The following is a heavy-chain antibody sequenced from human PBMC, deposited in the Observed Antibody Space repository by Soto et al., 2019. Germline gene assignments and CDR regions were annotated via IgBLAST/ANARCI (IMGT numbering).Heavy chain of an antibody. Sequence: EVQLVESGGDLVQPGGSLRLSCAASGFTFSSFPMIWVRQAPGKGLEWLAHVSRSSGTTFYADSVKGRVTISRDNSMSTVYLHMSYQRAEDTALYYCAKDNGGSAVFDYWGRGSLVTVSS. V-gene: IGHV3-23*04. CDR2: VSRSSGTT. CDR3: AKDNGGSAVFDY. CDR1: GFTFSSFP. J-gene: IGHJ4*02. D-gene: IGHD3-10*01.